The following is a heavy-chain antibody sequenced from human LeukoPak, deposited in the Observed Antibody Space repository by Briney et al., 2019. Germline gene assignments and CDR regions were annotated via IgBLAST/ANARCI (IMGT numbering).Heavy chain of an antibody. CDR1: GYTFTSYG. CDR2: ISAYNGNT. V-gene: IGHV1-18*01. CDR3: ARELDSSGPKYYYYYYGMDV. Sequence: ASVKVSCKASGYTFTSYGISWVRQAPGQGLEWMGWISAYNGNTNYAQKLQGRVTMTTDTSTSTAYMELRSLRSDDTAEYYCARELDSSGPKYYYYYYGMDVWGQGTTVTVSS. D-gene: IGHD3-22*01. J-gene: IGHJ6*02.